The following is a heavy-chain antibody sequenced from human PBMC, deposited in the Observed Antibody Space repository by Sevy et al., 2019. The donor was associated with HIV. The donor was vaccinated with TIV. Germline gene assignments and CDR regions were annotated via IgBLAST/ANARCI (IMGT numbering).Heavy chain of an antibody. Sequence: SETLSLTCTVSSGSISSSSYYWGWIRQSAGKGREWIASFDYIGTTYYNLALKSRVTIPGDRSKNEVSLNLRFVTAADAAVYYCARYLRGDHAGGFDFWGQGTPVTVSS. CDR2: FDYIGTT. J-gene: IGHJ5*01. D-gene: IGHD4-17*01. CDR3: ARYLRGDHAGGFDF. CDR1: SGSISSSSYY. V-gene: IGHV4-39*01.